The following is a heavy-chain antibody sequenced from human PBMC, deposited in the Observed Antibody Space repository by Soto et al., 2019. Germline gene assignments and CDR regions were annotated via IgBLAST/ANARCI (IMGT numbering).Heavy chain of an antibody. CDR2: ISPSDSDT. Sequence: GEYLEISCKGFEYSFTNYWIGWVRQMPGKGLEWMGIISPSDSDTRYNPSFEGQVTISVDRSINTAYLQWSSLKASDTAMYYCASLWTGGIYERYTSVTYSVGPPASDLWGEGTLVT. CDR1: EYSFTNYW. V-gene: IGHV5-51*01. D-gene: IGHD4-17*01. J-gene: IGHJ4*03. CDR3: ASLWTGGIYERYTSVTYSVGPPASDL.